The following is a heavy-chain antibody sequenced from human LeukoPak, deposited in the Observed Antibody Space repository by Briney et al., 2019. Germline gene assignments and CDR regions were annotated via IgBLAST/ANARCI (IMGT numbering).Heavy chain of an antibody. D-gene: IGHD3-10*01. CDR1: GFTFSSYA. V-gene: IGHV3-23*01. J-gene: IGHJ4*02. CDR2: ISGNGGST. CDR3: AKKVLHYYGSGSYVDY. Sequence: GGSLRLSCAASGFTFSSYAMSWVHQAPGKGLEWVSAISGNGGSTNYADSVKGRFTISRDNSKNTLYLQMNSLRAEDTAVYYCAKKVLHYYGSGSYVDYWGQGTLVTVSS.